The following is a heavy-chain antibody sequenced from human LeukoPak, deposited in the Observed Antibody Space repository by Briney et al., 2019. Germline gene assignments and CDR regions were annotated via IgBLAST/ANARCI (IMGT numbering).Heavy chain of an antibody. D-gene: IGHD5/OR15-5a*01. V-gene: IGHV3-11*05. Sequence: PGGSLRLSCAGSGFIFSDFHMNWIRQAPGKGLEWLAYISPSGSYTTYGDSVKGRFVISRDNTKNSVSLQMDSLRAEDTAVYFCAGDQVSAVFDYWGQGARVTV. J-gene: IGHJ4*02. CDR3: AGDQVSAVFDY. CDR1: GFIFSDFH. CDR2: ISPSGSYT.